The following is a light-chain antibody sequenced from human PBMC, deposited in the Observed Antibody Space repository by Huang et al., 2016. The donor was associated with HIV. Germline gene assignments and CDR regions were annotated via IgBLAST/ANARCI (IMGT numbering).Light chain of an antibody. V-gene: IGKV3-15*01. Sequence: EIVMMQSPATLSVSPGERANLSCRASQSVSRALAWYQQKPGQTPRLLIYGESTRATGIPARFSGSGSGTEFTLTVSSLQSEEFAVYYCQQYNNWPLTFGQGSKLEIK. CDR3: QQYNNWPLT. CDR1: QSVSRA. CDR2: GES. J-gene: IGKJ2*01.